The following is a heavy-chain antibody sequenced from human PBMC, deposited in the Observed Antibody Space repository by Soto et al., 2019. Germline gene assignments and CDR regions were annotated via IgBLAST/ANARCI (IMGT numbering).Heavy chain of an antibody. CDR1: GGSISSSSYY. V-gene: IGHV4-39*01. Sequence: SETLSLTCTVSGGSISSSSYYWGWIRQPPGKGLEWIGSIYYSGSTYYNPSLKSRVTISVDTSKNQFSLKLSSVTAADTAVYYCARRSRYSSSSTEVAVPNYYYYYMDVWGKGTTVTVSS. CDR3: ARRSRYSSSSTEVAVPNYYYYYMDV. D-gene: IGHD6-6*01. J-gene: IGHJ6*03. CDR2: IYYSGST.